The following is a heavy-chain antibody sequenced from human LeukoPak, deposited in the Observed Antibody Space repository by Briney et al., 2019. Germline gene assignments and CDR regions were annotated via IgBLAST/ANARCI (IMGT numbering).Heavy chain of an antibody. V-gene: IGHV1-8*01. D-gene: IGHD6-13*01. CDR2: MNPNSGNT. J-gene: IGHJ3*02. CDR3: ARVWAAAGNAFDI. Sequence: ASVKVSCKCSGYTFTCYDINWVRQPTGRGLEWVGWMNPNSGNTGYAQKFQGRAIMTSNSSISTDYMELSSLRSEDTGVYYCARVWAAAGNAFDIWGQGTMLRLSS. CDR1: GYTFTCYD.